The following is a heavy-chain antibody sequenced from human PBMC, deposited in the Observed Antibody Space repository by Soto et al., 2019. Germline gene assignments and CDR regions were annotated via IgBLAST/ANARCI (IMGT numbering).Heavy chain of an antibody. V-gene: IGHV2-5*02. D-gene: IGHD3-10*01. J-gene: IGHJ5*02. CDR2: IYWDDDK. Sequence: GSGPTLVNPTQTLTLTCTFSGFSLSTSGVGVGWIRQPPGKALERLALIYWDDDKRYSPSLKSRLTITKDTSKNQVVLTMTNMDPVDTATYYCAHRPIWFGELFGPYNWFDPWGQGTLVTVSS. CDR3: AHRPIWFGELFGPYNWFDP. CDR1: GFSLSTSGVG.